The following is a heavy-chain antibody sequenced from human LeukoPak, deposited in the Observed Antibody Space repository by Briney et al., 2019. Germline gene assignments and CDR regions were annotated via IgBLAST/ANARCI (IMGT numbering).Heavy chain of an antibody. Sequence: GGSLRLSCAASGFPFSNYWMSWVRQAPGKGLEWVSYISGSGRTIYYADSVKGRFTISWDNAKNSVYLQMNRLRAEDTAVYYCARGVYGRFDSWGQGTLVTVSS. CDR1: GFPFSNYW. J-gene: IGHJ5*01. D-gene: IGHD2/OR15-2a*01. V-gene: IGHV3-48*03. CDR3: ARGVYGRFDS. CDR2: ISGSGRTI.